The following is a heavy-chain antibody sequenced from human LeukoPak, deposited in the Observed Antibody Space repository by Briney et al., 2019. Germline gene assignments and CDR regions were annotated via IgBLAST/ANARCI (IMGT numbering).Heavy chain of an antibody. CDR1: TDTFSSYS. Sequence: GGYLRLSCVGSTDTFSSYSMNWFRQAPGKGLEWLSYINTNGEGVYYADSVKGRFTISRDNAKNSVYLQMNSLRAEDTAVYYCARSGYNWNDVIFFDYWGQGTLVTVSS. D-gene: IGHD1-1*01. CDR3: ARSGYNWNDVIFFDY. J-gene: IGHJ4*02. CDR2: INTNGEGV. V-gene: IGHV3-21*05.